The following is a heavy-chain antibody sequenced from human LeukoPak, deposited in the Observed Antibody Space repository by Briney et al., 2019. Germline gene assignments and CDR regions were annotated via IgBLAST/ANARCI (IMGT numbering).Heavy chain of an antibody. CDR1: GYSIARGFF. J-gene: IGHJ2*01. CDR3: ARVEVPRDINDWYFDL. Sequence: SETLSLTCTVSGYSIARGFFWAWIRQPPGGGLEWIGSLYHSGTTYYNTSLKSRISTSVDTSKNQFSLKLRLVTAADTAVYYCARVEVPRDINDWYFDLWGRGTLVTVSS. D-gene: IGHD2-15*01. CDR2: LYHSGTT. V-gene: IGHV4-38-2*02.